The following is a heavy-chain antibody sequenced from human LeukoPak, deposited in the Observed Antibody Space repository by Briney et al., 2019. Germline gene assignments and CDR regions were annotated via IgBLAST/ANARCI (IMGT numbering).Heavy chain of an antibody. CDR2: INSDGDYI. Sequence: GGTLRLSCAASGFTFSSYSMNWVRLAPGKGLEWVSSINSDGDYIYYADSLKGRFTISRDNGKNSLYLQMNSLRAEDSAVYYCAKAIFGVVNDFYFMDVWGKGTTVTVSS. V-gene: IGHV3-21*01. CDR3: AKAIFGVVNDFYFMDV. CDR1: GFTFSSYS. J-gene: IGHJ6*03. D-gene: IGHD3-3*01.